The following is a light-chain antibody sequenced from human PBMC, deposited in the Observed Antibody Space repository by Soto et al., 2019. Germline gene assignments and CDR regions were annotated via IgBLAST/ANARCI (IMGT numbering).Light chain of an antibody. CDR2: GES. J-gene: IGKJ1*01. Sequence: EIVLTQSPGTLSLSPGERATLSCRASQSVSNNYLALYQQKPGQAPRLLIYGESNRATGIPDRFSGSGSGTDFTLTISRLEPEDFAVYYCQQYGSSGTFGQGTQVEIK. CDR1: QSVSNNY. CDR3: QQYGSSGT. V-gene: IGKV3-20*01.